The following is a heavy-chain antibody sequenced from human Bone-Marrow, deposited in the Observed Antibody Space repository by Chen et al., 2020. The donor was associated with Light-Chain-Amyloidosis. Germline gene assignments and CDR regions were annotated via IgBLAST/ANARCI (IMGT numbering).Heavy chain of an antibody. CDR2: ISGSGGST. D-gene: IGHD3-10*01. CDR1: GFTFSSYA. J-gene: IGHJ3*02. V-gene: IGHV3-23*01. Sequence: EVQLLESGGGLVQPGGSLRLSCAASGFTFSSYAMSWVRRAPGKGLEWVSAISGSGGSTYYADSVKGRFTISRDNSKNTLYLQMNSLRAEDTAVYYCARVGDGSNRSEALEIWGQGTMVTVSS. CDR3: ARVGDGSNRSEALEI.